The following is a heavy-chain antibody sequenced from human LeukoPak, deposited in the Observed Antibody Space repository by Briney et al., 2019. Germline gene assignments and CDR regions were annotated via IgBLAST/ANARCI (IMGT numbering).Heavy chain of an antibody. CDR1: GYSFTSYW. CDR2: IYPGDSDT. V-gene: IGHV5-51*01. Sequence: KPGESLKISCKGSGYSFTSYWIGWVRQMPGKGLEWMGIIYPGDSDTRDSPSFQGQVTISADKSISTAYLQWSSLKASDTAMYYCARQLSSSHHIIDYWGQGTLVTVSS. J-gene: IGHJ4*02. CDR3: ARQLSSSHHIIDY. D-gene: IGHD6-13*01.